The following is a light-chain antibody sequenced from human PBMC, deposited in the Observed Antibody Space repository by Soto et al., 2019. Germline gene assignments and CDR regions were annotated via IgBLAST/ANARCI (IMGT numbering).Light chain of an antibody. J-gene: IGLJ1*01. CDR1: SSVVGSYNL. V-gene: IGLV2-23*01. Sequence: QSVLTQPASVSGSPGQSITISCTGTSSVVGSYNLVSWYQQHPGKAPKLMIYEGSKRPSGVSNRFSGSKSGNTASLTISGLQAEDEADYYCCSYAGGSLYVFGTGTKVTVL. CDR2: EGS. CDR3: CSYAGGSLYV.